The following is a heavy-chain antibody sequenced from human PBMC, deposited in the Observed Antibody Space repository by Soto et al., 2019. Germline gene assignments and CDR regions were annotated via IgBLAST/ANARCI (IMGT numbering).Heavy chain of an antibody. CDR3: ARATLGIAAAGTVYYGMDV. CDR1: GGTFSSYA. V-gene: IGHV1-69*13. D-gene: IGHD6-13*01. Sequence: EASVKVSCKASGGTFSSYAISWVRQAPGQGLEWRGGIIPIFGTANYAQKFQGRVTITADESTSTAYMELSSLRSEDTAVYYCARATLGIAAAGTVYYGMDVWGQGTTVTVSS. CDR2: IIPIFGTA. J-gene: IGHJ6*02.